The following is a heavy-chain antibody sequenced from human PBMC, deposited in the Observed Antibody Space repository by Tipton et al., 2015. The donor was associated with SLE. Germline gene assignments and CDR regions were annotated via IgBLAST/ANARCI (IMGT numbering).Heavy chain of an antibody. CDR3: ARDYGVYGMDV. D-gene: IGHD3-10*01. CDR1: GASLSTGDSISSRGYS. J-gene: IGHJ6*02. V-gene: IGHV4-30-2*01. Sequence: TLSLTCAVSGASLSTGDSISSRGYSWSWIRQPPGKGLEWIGHIYPSGSTDYNPSLKSRVTISVQWSTNQFSLSLSSVTAADTAVYYCARDYGVYGMDVWGQGTTVTVSS. CDR2: IYPSGST.